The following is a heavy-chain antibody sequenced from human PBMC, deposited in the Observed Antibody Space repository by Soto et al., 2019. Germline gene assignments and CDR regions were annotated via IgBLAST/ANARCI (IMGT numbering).Heavy chain of an antibody. CDR1: GGSISSYY. CDR3: ARLMVRGVKNPNFDY. CDR2: ISYCGST. D-gene: IGHD3-10*01. J-gene: IGHJ4*02. Sequence: QVQLQESGPGLVKPSETLSLTCTVSGGSISSYYWSWIRQPPGKGLEWVGYISYCGSTNYNPSLKSRVTISVDTYKNQFSLQLSSVTAADTAVYYCARLMVRGVKNPNFDYCGQGTLVTVSS. V-gene: IGHV4-59*08.